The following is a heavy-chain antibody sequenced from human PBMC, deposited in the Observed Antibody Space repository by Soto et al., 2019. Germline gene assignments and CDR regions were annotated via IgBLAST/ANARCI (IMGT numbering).Heavy chain of an antibody. CDR1: GGSISSGGYY. J-gene: IGHJ4*02. D-gene: IGHD6-13*01. CDR2: IYYSGST. Sequence: TLSLTCTVSGGSISSGGYYWSWVRQHPGKGLEWIGYIYYSGSTYYNPSLKSRVTISVDTPKNQFSLKPSSVTAADTAVYYCAAGDSSSWYYFDYWGQGTLVTVSS. CDR3: AAGDSSSWYYFDY. V-gene: IGHV4-31*03.